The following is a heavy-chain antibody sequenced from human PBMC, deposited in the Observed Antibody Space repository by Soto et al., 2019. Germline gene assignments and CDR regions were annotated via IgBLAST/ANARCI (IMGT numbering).Heavy chain of an antibody. CDR2: IYYSGST. V-gene: IGHV4-30-4*01. CDR1: GGSISSGDYY. Sequence: QVQLQESGPGLVKPSQTLSLTCTVSGGSISSGDYYWSWIRQPPAKGLEWIGYIYYSGSTYYNPSLQSRVTISVDTSKNQFSLKLSSVTAADTAVYYCARDHHDSSGYYFYGMDVWGQGTTVTVSS. CDR3: ARDHHDSSGYYFYGMDV. D-gene: IGHD3-22*01. J-gene: IGHJ6*02.